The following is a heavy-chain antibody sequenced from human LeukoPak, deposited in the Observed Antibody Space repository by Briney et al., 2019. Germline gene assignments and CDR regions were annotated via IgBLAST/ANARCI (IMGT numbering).Heavy chain of an antibody. J-gene: IGHJ3*02. CDR3: ARDQKSSSWSFSHDAFDI. CDR1: GYTFTGYY. V-gene: IGHV1-2*04. Sequence: GASVKVSCKASGYTFTGYYTHWVRQAPGQGLEWMGWINPNSGDTNYAQKFQGWVTMTRDTSISTAYMELSRLRSDDTAVYYCARDQKSSSWSFSHDAFDIWGQGTMVTVSS. CDR2: INPNSGDT. D-gene: IGHD6-13*01.